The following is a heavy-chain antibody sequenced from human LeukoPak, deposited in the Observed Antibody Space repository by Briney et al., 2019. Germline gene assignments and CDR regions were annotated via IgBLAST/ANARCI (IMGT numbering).Heavy chain of an antibody. CDR3: ARSYSTASIPNWFDP. J-gene: IGHJ5*02. V-gene: IGHV4-39*07. D-gene: IGHD6-6*01. Sequence: SETLSLTCTVSGFSITSTNYYWGWIRQPPGKGLEWIGTIYYSGSTYYSPSLKSRLTISVDTSKNQFSLKLSSVTAADTAMYYCARSYSTASIPNWFDPWGQATLVTVSS. CDR2: IYYSGST. CDR1: GFSITSTNYY.